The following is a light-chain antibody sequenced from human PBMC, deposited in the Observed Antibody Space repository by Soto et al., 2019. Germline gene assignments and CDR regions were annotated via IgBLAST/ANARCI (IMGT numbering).Light chain of an antibody. CDR3: QQYSSRST. J-gene: IGKJ1*01. Sequence: DIQMTQSPSPLSASVGARVTITWRASQSISNWLAWYQQKPGKAPNLLIYDASSLQSGVPSRFSGSGFGTEFTLTISSLQPGDFATYYCQQYSSRSTFGQGTKVDI. CDR2: DAS. CDR1: QSISNW. V-gene: IGKV1-5*01.